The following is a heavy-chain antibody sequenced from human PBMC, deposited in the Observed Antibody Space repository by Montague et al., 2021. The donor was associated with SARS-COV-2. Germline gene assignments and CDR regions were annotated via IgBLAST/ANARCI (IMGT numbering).Heavy chain of an antibody. CDR1: GFTFRNYA. Sequence: SLRLSCAASGFTFRNYAMTWVRQAPGKGLEWVSVIYGGGSSTYYADSVKGRFTISRDNSKNTLYLQMRSLRVVDTAVYYCAKERTMYGSGEEGMDVWGHGTTVTVSS. CDR2: IYGGGSST. D-gene: IGHD3-10*01. V-gene: IGHV3-23*03. CDR3: AKERTMYGSGEEGMDV. J-gene: IGHJ6*02.